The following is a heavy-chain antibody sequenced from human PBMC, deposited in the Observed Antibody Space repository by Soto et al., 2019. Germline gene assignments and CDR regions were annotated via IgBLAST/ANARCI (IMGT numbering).Heavy chain of an antibody. CDR3: ARRGDSSGYVYYYGMDV. V-gene: IGHV1-69*13. CDR1: GGTFSSYA. D-gene: IGHD3-22*01. J-gene: IGHJ6*02. CDR2: IIPIFGTA. Sequence: SVKVSCKASGGTFSSYAISWVRQAPGQGLEWMGGIIPIFGTANYAQKFQGRVTITADESTSTAYLQWSSLKASDTAMYYCARRGDSSGYVYYYGMDVWGQGTTVTVSS.